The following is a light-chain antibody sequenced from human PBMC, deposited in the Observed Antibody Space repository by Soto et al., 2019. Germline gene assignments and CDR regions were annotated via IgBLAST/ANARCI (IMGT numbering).Light chain of an antibody. CDR2: GAS. CDR3: QQYNNWPLYT. CDR1: QSVSSS. J-gene: IGKJ2*01. V-gene: IGKV3-15*01. Sequence: EIVMTQSPATLSVSPGERATLTCRASQSVSSSLAWYQQKPGQAPRLLIYGASTRATGIPARFSGSRSGTEFTLTISSLQSEDFAVYYCQQYNNWPLYTFGKGTKVDIK.